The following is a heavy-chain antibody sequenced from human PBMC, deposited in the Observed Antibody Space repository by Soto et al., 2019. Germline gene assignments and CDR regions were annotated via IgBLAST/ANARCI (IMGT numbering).Heavy chain of an antibody. D-gene: IGHD1-26*01. J-gene: IGHJ4*02. CDR3: ARVIPWGACYLVS. Sequence: EVQLVESGGGLVQPGGSLRLSCAASGFTFSTYWMTWVRQAPGKGLEWVANIKEDGSVGDYADSVKGRFTISRDSARNSLYLQRNSLTAEDTAVYFCARVIPWGACYLVSGGRGPLVTASS. V-gene: IGHV3-7*01. CDR1: GFTFSTYW. CDR2: IKEDGSVG.